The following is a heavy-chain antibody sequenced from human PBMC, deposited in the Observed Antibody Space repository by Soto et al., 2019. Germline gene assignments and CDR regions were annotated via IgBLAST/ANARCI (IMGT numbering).Heavy chain of an antibody. Sequence: QVQLQQWGAGLLKPSETLSLTCAVYGGSFSGYYWSWIRQPPGKGLEWIGEINHSGSTNYNPSLKSRVTISVDTSKNQFSLKLSSVTAADTAVYYCARGVATTTYYYYYYYMDVWGKGTTVTVSS. D-gene: IGHD5-12*01. V-gene: IGHV4-34*01. CDR1: GGSFSGYY. J-gene: IGHJ6*03. CDR3: ARGVATTTYYYYYYYMDV. CDR2: INHSGST.